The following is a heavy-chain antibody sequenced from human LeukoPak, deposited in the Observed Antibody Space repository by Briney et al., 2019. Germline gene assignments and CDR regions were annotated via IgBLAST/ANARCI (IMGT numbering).Heavy chain of an antibody. J-gene: IGHJ6*02. CDR2: ISAYNGNT. CDR1: GYTFTSYG. Sequence: ASVKVSCKASGYTFTSYGISWVRQAPGQGLEWMGWISAYNGNTNYAQKLQGRVTMTTDTSTSTAYVELRSLRSDDTAVYYCARDRCGGDCYYDYYYYYGMDVWGQGTTVTVSS. D-gene: IGHD2-21*02. CDR3: ARDRCGGDCYYDYYYYYGMDV. V-gene: IGHV1-18*01.